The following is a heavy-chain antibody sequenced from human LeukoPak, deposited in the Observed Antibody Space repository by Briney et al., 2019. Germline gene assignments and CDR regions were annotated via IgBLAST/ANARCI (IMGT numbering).Heavy chain of an antibody. CDR1: GGSISSTSYY. CDR3: ARSRGYSYGYRFDY. CDR2: IYASGTT. J-gene: IGHJ4*02. V-gene: IGHV4-61*02. Sequence: PSQTLSLICAVAGGSISSTSYYWNWIRQPAGKGLEWIWRIYASGTTNFNPSLKSRVTLSLAMSKNQLSLRLTSVTAEDTAVYYCARSRGYSYGYRFDYWGQGTLVTVSS. D-gene: IGHD5-18*01.